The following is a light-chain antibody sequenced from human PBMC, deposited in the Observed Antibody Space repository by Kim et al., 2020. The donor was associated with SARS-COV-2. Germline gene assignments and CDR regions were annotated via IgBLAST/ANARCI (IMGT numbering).Light chain of an antibody. Sequence: ASVENRVTICCRARQDISNYLAWFQLKPGKAPKLLIYAASAWQPGVPSRFSGSGSGTDFTLTVTSLQPEDVATYYCQKCDSAPWTFGQGTKVDIK. CDR3: QKCDSAPWT. J-gene: IGKJ1*01. CDR2: AAS. V-gene: IGKV1-27*01. CDR1: QDISNY.